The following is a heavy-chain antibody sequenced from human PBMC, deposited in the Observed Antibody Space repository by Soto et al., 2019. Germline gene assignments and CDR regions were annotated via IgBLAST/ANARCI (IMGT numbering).Heavy chain of an antibody. CDR2: IKQDGTET. CDR1: GFSFNNYW. J-gene: IGHJ4*02. CDR3: ARDGCVTSNNCSENDF. Sequence: PGGSLRLSCAASGFSFNNYWMTWVRQAPGKGLEWVASIKQDGTETFYVDSVRGRFTVSRDSAKNSLYLQMNSLRVEDTALYYCARDGCVTSNNCSENDFWGQGILVTVPQ. V-gene: IGHV3-7*01. D-gene: IGHD1-1*01.